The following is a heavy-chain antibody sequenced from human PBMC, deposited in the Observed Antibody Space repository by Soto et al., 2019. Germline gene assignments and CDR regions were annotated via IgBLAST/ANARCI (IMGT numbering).Heavy chain of an antibody. V-gene: IGHV1-2*04. CDR1: GYTFTGYY. Sequence: ASVKVSCKASGYTFTGYYMHWVRQAPGQGLEWMGWINPNSGGTNYAQKFQGWVTMTSDTSISTAYMELSRLRSDDTAVYYCARDSSSFYAMDVWGKATTVTVSS. CDR2: INPNSGGT. D-gene: IGHD6-6*01. CDR3: ARDSSSFYAMDV. J-gene: IGHJ6*04.